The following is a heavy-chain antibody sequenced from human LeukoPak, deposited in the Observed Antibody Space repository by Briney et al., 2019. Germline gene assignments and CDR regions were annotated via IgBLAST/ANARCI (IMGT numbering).Heavy chain of an antibody. CDR1: GYTFTSYG. D-gene: IGHD2-2*01. J-gene: IGHJ3*02. CDR3: ARWSSTSPPGAFNM. Sequence: ASVKVSCKASGYTFTSYGISWVRQAPGQGLEWMGWISAYNGNTNYAQKLQGRVTMTTDTSTSTAYMELRSLRSDDTAVYYCARWSSTSPPGAFNMWGEGTMVTVSS. V-gene: IGHV1-18*01. CDR2: ISAYNGNT.